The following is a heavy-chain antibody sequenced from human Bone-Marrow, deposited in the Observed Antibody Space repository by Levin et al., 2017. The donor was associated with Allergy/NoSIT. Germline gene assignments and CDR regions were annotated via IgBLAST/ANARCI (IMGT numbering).Heavy chain of an antibody. V-gene: IGHV1-69*02. D-gene: IGHD3-16*01. J-gene: IGHJ6*02. CDR3: ARAPTMSLTYYYYYGMDV. CDR2: IIPILGIA. CDR1: GGTFSSYT. Sequence: ASVKVSCKASGGTFSSYTISWVRQAPGQGLEWMGRIIPILGIANYAQKFQGRVTITADKSTSTAYMELSSLRSEDTAVYYCARAPTMSLTYYYYYGMDVWGQGTTVTVSS.